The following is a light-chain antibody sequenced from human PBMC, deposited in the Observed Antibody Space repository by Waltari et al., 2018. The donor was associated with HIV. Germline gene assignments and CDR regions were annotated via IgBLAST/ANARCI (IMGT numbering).Light chain of an antibody. Sequence: QSALTQSRSVSGSPGQPVTISCTGTSSDVGGYNFVSWSQQHPGKAPKLVIYDATKRPSGVPDRFSGSKSDNTASLTISGLQADDEADYYCCSYVGSYTWVFGGGTRLTVL. CDR2: DAT. V-gene: IGLV2-11*01. CDR3: CSYVGSYTWV. J-gene: IGLJ3*02. CDR1: SSDVGGYNF.